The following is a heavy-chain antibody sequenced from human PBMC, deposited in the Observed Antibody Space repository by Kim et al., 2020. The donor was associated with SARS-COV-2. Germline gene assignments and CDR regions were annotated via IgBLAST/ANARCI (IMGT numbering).Heavy chain of an antibody. CDR3: AIDLYYYDSSGFHYYFDY. V-gene: IGHV4-34*01. Sequence: SETLSLTCAVYGGSFSNYYWSWIRQPPGKGLEWIGEVNHSGSTNCNPSLRSRVTISVDTSKNHFSLRMRSMTAADTAVYYCAIDLYYYDSSGFHYYFDYWGQGTLVTVSS. CDR1: GGSFSNYY. CDR2: VNHSGST. D-gene: IGHD3-22*01. J-gene: IGHJ4*02.